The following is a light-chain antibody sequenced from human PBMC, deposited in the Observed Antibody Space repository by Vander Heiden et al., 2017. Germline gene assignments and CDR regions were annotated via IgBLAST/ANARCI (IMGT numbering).Light chain of an antibody. CDR1: SRDVGAYIS. J-gene: IGLJ3*02. CDR3: CSYAGIYMYVM. Sequence: QSALTQPRSVSGSPGQSVTISCTGTSRDVGAYISVPWYQHHPGKAPKLIIYDVRERPSGVPDRFSGSKSGNTASLTISGLQTEDEADYYCCSYAGIYMYVMFGGGTRLTVL. CDR2: DVR. V-gene: IGLV2-11*01.